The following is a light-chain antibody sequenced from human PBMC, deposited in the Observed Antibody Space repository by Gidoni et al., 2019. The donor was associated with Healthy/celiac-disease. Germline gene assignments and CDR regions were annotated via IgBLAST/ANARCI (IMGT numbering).Light chain of an antibody. CDR2: KVS. CDR3: MQGTHWPPFT. J-gene: IGKJ3*01. Sequence: DVVMTQSPLSLPVTLGQPASISCSSSRSLGYSDGNTYLNWFQQRPGQSPRRLIYKVSNRDSGVPDRFSGSGSGTDFTLKISRVEAEDVGVYYCMQGTHWPPFTFGPGTKVDIK. CDR1: RSLGYSDGNTY. V-gene: IGKV2-30*01.